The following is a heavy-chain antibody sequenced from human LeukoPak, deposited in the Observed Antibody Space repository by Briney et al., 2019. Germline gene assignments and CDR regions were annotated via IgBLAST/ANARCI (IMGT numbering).Heavy chain of an antibody. CDR2: MNPNSGNT. CDR1: GYTFTSYD. Sequence: PSVKVSCKASGYTFTSYDINWVQQATGQGLEWMGWMNPNSGNTGYAQKFQGRVTMTRNTSISTAYMELSSLRSEDTAVYYCPRGLRVWLDAFDIWAQGTMVTVSS. V-gene: IGHV1-8*01. D-gene: IGHD5-12*01. J-gene: IGHJ3*02. CDR3: PRGLRVWLDAFDI.